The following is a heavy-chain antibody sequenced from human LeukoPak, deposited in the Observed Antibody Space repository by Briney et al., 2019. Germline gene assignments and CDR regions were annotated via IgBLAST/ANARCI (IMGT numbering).Heavy chain of an antibody. Sequence: ASVKVSCKASGYTFNDHYIHWVRQAPGQGLEWMGWIDPNSGGTNYAQKFLGSVTMTGDTSINTAFMELSRLRSDDTAIYYCARGRGTTMVRGVITNYFDLWGRGSLVTVSS. CDR2: IDPNSGGT. D-gene: IGHD3-10*01. CDR3: ARGRGTTMVRGVITNYFDL. CDR1: GYTFNDHY. J-gene: IGHJ2*01. V-gene: IGHV1-2*02.